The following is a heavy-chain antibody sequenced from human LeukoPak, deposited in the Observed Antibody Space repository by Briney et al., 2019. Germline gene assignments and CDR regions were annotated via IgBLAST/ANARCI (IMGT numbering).Heavy chain of an antibody. V-gene: IGHV3-48*04. CDR1: GFTVSSNY. J-gene: IGHJ4*02. Sequence: PGGSLRLSCAASGFTVSSNYMDWVRQAPGKGLEWVSYISTGGYTMFYADSVKGRFTISRDNAKNTLYLQMDSLRAEDTAVYYCVRDSRRQDDFWNGYPDYWGQGTLVTVSS. CDR3: VRDSRRQDDFWNGYPDY. D-gene: IGHD3-3*01. CDR2: ISTGGYTM.